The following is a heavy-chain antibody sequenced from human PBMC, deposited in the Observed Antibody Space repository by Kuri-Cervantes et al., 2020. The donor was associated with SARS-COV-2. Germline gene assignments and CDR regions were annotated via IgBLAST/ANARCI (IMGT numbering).Heavy chain of an antibody. CDR3: TTTPSYF. V-gene: IGHV3-15*01. CDR1: GFTFSNAW. D-gene: IGHD2/OR15-2a*01. Sequence: GESLKISCAASGFTFSNAWMSWVRQAPGKVLEWVGRIKSKTDGGTTDYAAPVKGRFTISRDDSKNILYLQMSSLKTEDTGVYYCTTTPSYFWGKGTTVTVSS. CDR2: IKSKTDGGTT. J-gene: IGHJ6*04.